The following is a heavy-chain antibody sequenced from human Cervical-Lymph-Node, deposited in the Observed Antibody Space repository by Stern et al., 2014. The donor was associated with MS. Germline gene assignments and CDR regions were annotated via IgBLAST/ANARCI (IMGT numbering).Heavy chain of an antibody. CDR2: AYYSGNT. CDR3: ARDRRYNGDYHIDY. V-gene: IGHV4-61*01. Sequence: QLQLQESGPGLVKPSETLSLTCTVSGGSVSIGSYYWTWIRQPPGKGLEWIGFAYYSGNTNYSPSLKSRVSISVDTSKNQFSLTLTSVTAADTAIYYCARDRRYNGDYHIDYWGQGTLVTVSS. D-gene: IGHD4-17*01. J-gene: IGHJ4*02. CDR1: GGSVSIGSYY.